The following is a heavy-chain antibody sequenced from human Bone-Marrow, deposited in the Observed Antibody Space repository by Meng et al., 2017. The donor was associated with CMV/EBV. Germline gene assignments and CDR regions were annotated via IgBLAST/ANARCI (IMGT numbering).Heavy chain of an antibody. J-gene: IGHJ6*02. Sequence: GESLKISCAGSGFTVSSDYMSWVRQTPGKGLEWVSIIFAAGNTYYADSVKGRFTISRDSSKNTLYLQMNSLRAEDTAVYYCASIFERVDVWGQGTTVTVSS. CDR3: ASIFERVDV. D-gene: IGHD3-9*01. V-gene: IGHV3-66*02. CDR1: GFTVSSDY. CDR2: IFAAGNT.